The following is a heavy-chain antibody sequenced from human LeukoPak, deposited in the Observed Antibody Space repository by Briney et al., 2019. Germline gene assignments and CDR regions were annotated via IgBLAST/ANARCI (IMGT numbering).Heavy chain of an antibody. Sequence: GGSLRLSCTASGFTLSSIYMIGVRGAPGKGLEWVSVIYSGGSTYYADSVKGRFTISRDNSKNTLYLQMNSLRAEDTAVYYCARLIAAAADYWGQGTLVTVSS. J-gene: IGHJ4*02. V-gene: IGHV3-53*01. CDR1: GFTLSSIY. CDR2: IYSGGST. CDR3: ARLIAAAADY. D-gene: IGHD6-13*01.